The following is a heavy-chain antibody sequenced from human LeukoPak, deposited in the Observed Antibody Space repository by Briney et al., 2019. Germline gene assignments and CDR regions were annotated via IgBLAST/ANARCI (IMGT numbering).Heavy chain of an antibody. J-gene: IGHJ3*02. V-gene: IGHV4-59*01. CDR1: GGSISSYY. Sequence: SETLSLTCTVSGGSISSYYWSWIRQPPGKGLEWIGYIYYSGSTNYNPSLKSRVTISVDTSKNQFSLKLSSVTAADTAVYYCARDSGYDFWSGYYIGAFDIWGQGTMVTVSS. CDR3: ARDSGYDFWSGYYIGAFDI. D-gene: IGHD3-3*01. CDR2: IYYSGST.